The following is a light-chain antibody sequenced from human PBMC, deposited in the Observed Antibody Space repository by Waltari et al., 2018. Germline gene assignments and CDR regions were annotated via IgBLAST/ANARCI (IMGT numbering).Light chain of an antibody. V-gene: IGKV1-9*01. CDR1: QGISIY. CDR3: QQLNSYPLT. J-gene: IGKJ5*01. CDR2: AAS. Sequence: DIHFTQSPSFLSASVGDRVTITCRASQGISIYLDWYQQKPGKAPKLLIYAASTLQSGVPSRCSGSGSGTEFTRTISSLQPEDFATYYCQQLNSYPLTFVQGTRLEIK.